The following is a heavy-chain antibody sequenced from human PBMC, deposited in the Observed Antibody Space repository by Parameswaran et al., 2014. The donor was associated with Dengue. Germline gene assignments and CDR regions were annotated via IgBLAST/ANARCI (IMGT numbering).Heavy chain of an antibody. CDR3: ARDESRTKSSPRSDY. J-gene: IGHJ4*02. Sequence: RWIRQPPGKGLEWIGYIYYTGSTYYNPSLRSRVTISVDTSKNQFSLKLSSVTAADTAVYYCARDESRTKSSPRSDYWGQGTRVTVSS. CDR2: IYYTGST. V-gene: IGHV4-31*02.